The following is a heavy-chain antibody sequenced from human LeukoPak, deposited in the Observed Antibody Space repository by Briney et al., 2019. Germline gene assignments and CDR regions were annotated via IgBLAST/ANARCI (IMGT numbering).Heavy chain of an antibody. V-gene: IGHV3-74*01. CDR2: INSDGSTT. CDR3: ARDKYDILTGHGVFDY. D-gene: IGHD3-9*01. CDR1: GFTFSSYW. J-gene: IGHJ4*02. Sequence: GGSLRLSCAASGFTFSSYWMYWVRQAPGKGLVWVSRINSDGSTTSYADSVKGRFTISRDNAKNSLYLQMNSLRAEDTALYYCARDKYDILTGHGVFDYWGQGTLVTVSS.